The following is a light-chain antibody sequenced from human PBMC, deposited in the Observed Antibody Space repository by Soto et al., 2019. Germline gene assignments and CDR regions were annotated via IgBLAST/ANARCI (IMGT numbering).Light chain of an antibody. CDR2: DVR. CDR3: CSYAGSYTGV. J-gene: IGLJ1*01. Sequence: QSALTQPRSVSGSPGQSVTISCTGTSSDVSGYNYVSWYQQHPGKAPKLMIYDVRKRPSGVPDRFSGSKSGNTASLTISGLQAEDAADYYCCSYAGSYTGVFGTGTKLTVL. V-gene: IGLV2-11*01. CDR1: SSDVSGYNY.